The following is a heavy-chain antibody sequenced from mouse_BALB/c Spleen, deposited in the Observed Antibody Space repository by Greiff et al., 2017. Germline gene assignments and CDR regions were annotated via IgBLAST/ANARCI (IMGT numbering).Heavy chain of an antibody. V-gene: IGHV3-2*02. CDR3: ARGGTGKAWFAY. Sequence: EVQRVESGPGLVKPSQSLSLTCTVTGYSITSDYAWNWIRQFPGNKLEWMGYISYSGSTSYNPSLKSRISITRDTSKNQFFLQLNSVTTEDTATYYCARGGTGKAWFAYWGQGTLVTVSA. CDR1: GYSITSDYA. CDR2: ISYSGST. D-gene: IGHD4-1*01. J-gene: IGHJ3*01.